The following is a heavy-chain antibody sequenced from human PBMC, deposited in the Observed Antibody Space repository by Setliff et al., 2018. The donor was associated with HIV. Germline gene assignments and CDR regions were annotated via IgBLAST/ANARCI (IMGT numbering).Heavy chain of an antibody. J-gene: IGHJ4*02. CDR2: IYTSGST. CDR1: GGSISSYY. D-gene: IGHD6-13*01. Sequence: SETLSLTCTVSGGSISSYYWSWIRQPPGKGLEWIGYIYTSGSTNYNPSLKSRATISVDTSKNQFSLKLSSVTAADTAVYYCAREGGIAAAVFDYWGQGTLVTVSS. V-gene: IGHV4-4*08. CDR3: AREGGIAAAVFDY.